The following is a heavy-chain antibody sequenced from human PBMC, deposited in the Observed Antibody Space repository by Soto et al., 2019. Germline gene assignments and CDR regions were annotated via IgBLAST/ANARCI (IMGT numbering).Heavy chain of an antibody. Sequence: PSETLSLTCTVSGGSISSYYWSWIRQPPGKGLVCIGYIYYCGSTNYIPSLKSRVTISVDTSKNQFSLKLSSVSAADTAVYYCARDVGYCISTSCYSWFDPWGQGTLVTVSS. CDR2: IYYCGST. V-gene: IGHV4-59*01. D-gene: IGHD2-2*02. CDR1: GGSISSYY. J-gene: IGHJ5*02. CDR3: ARDVGYCISTSCYSWFDP.